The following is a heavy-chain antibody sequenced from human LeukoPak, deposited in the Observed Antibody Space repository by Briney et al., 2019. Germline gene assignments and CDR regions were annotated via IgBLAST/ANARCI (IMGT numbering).Heavy chain of an antibody. CDR2: IKQDESEK. CDR3: ARKAILDY. CDR1: GFTFSNYW. D-gene: IGHD3-9*01. J-gene: IGHJ4*02. Sequence: PGGSLRLSCAVSGFTFSNYWMSWVRQAPGKGLEWVANIKQDESEKYYVDSVKGRFTISRDNAKNSLYLQTNSLRAEDTAVYYCARKAILDYWGQGTLVTVSS. V-gene: IGHV3-7*05.